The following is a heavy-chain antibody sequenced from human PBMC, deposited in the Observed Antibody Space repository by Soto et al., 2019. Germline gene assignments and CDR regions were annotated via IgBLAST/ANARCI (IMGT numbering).Heavy chain of an antibody. V-gene: IGHV3-53*01. CDR2: TYSGGST. CDR3: ARKLSGAVQGWAYGMDV. D-gene: IGHD1-26*01. CDR1: GFTVSTYN. Sequence: VQLVESGGAVVQPGGSLRLSCAASGFTVSTYNMIWVRQAPVKGLEWVSVTYSGGSTQYADSVKGRFTVSRDNSKNTLYLQMSSLRDEDTAVYYCARKLSGAVQGWAYGMDVWGRGTTVTVSS. J-gene: IGHJ6*02.